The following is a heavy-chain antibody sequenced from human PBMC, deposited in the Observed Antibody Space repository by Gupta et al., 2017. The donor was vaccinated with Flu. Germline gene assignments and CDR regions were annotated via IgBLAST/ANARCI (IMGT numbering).Heavy chain of an antibody. CDR3: AKTLSYSSGWYD. V-gene: IGHV3-23*01. D-gene: IGHD6-19*01. J-gene: IGHJ4*02. Sequence: VRQAPGKGLEWVSAISGSGGSTYYADSVKGRFTISRDNSKNTLYLQMNSLRAEDTAVYYCAKTLSYSSGWYDWGQGTLVTVSS. CDR2: ISGSGGST.